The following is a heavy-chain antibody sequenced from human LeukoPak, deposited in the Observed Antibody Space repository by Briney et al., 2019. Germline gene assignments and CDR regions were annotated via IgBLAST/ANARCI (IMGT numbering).Heavy chain of an antibody. CDR2: ISSSGSTI. V-gene: IGHV3-48*04. CDR1: GFTFSSYS. J-gene: IGHJ4*02. D-gene: IGHD2-21*01. Sequence: GGSLRLSCAASGFTFSSYSINWVRQAPGKELEWVSYISSSGSTIQYADSVKGRFTIYRDNARKSLYLQMNNVTADDTAVYYCCRQDWAYWGQGTLVTVSS. CDR3: CRQDWAY.